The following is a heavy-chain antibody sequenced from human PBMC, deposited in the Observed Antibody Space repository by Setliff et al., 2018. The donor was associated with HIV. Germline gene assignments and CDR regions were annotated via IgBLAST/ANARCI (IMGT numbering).Heavy chain of an antibody. V-gene: IGHV1-69*05. Sequence: SVKVSCKASGGTFSSYAISWVRQAPGQGLEWMGGIIPIFGTANYAQKFQGRVTITTDESTSTAYMELSSLRSDDTAVYYCARAAGYSSSWHRYAFEIWGQGTMVTVSS. CDR1: GGTFSSYA. J-gene: IGHJ3*02. CDR2: IIPIFGTA. CDR3: ARAAGYSSSWHRYAFEI. D-gene: IGHD6-13*01.